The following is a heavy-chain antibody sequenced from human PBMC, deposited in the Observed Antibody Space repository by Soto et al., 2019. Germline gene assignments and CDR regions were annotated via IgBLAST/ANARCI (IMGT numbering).Heavy chain of an antibody. Sequence: SETPSLTCTVSGGSISSGGYYWSWIRQHPGKGLEWIGYIYYSGSTYYNPSLKSRVTISVDTSKNQFSLMLSSVTAADTALYYCARAPGVRFYFDSWGQGTLVTVSS. J-gene: IGHJ4*02. CDR2: IYYSGST. CDR1: GGSISSGGYY. CDR3: ARAPGVRFYFDS. D-gene: IGHD4-17*01. V-gene: IGHV4-31*03.